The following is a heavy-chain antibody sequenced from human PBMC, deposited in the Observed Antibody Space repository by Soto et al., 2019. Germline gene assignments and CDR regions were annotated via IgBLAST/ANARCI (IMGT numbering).Heavy chain of an antibody. CDR3: ARDRVVPAAITYYYYYGMDV. V-gene: IGHV1-2*04. D-gene: IGHD2-2*01. J-gene: IGHJ6*02. CDR1: GYTFTGYY. Sequence: VASVKVSCKASGYTFTGYYMHWVRQAPGQGLEWMGWINPNSGGTNYAQKFRGWVTMTRDTSISTAYMELSRLRSDDTAVYYCARDRVVPAAITYYYYYGMDVWGQGTTVTVYS. CDR2: INPNSGGT.